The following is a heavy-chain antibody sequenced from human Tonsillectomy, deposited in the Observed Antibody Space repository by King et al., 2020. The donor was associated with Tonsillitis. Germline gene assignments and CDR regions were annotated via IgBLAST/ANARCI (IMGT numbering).Heavy chain of an antibody. Sequence: QLQESGPGLVKPSETLSLTCTVSGGSISSYYWSWIRQPPGKGLEWIGYIYYSGSTNYNPPLKSRVTISVDTSKNQFSLKLSSVTAADTAVYYCARVRPGIAVAGTFDYWGQGTLVTVSS. CDR3: ARVRPGIAVAGTFDY. CDR1: GGSISSYY. V-gene: IGHV4-59*01. D-gene: IGHD6-19*01. J-gene: IGHJ4*02. CDR2: IYYSGST.